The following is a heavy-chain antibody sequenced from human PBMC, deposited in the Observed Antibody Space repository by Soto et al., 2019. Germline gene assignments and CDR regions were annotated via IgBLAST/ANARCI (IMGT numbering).Heavy chain of an antibody. D-gene: IGHD6-13*01. Sequence: QVQLVQSGAEVKKPGASVRVSCKASGYTFSRYGISWVRQAPGQGLAWMGGISGFNGNTKESEKLQGRVTLTTDTAANTAHMELRGLRSDDTAVYYCARASAYSTPWSFDNWGQGTLVTVSS. J-gene: IGHJ4*02. V-gene: IGHV1-18*01. CDR3: ARASAYSTPWSFDN. CDR2: ISGFNGNT. CDR1: GYTFSRYG.